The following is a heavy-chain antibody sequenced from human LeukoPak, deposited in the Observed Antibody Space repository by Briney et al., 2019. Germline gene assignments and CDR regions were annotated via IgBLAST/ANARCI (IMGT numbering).Heavy chain of an antibody. CDR3: ARQSILVPAATNWFDP. Sequence: PGGSLRLSCAASGFSFSTFWMSWARQSPGKGLEWVANINQDGSEIYYVDSVKGRFTISRDNAKSSLFLQISSLRAEDSAIYFCARQSILVPAATNWFDPWGQGTLVTVSS. J-gene: IGHJ5*02. D-gene: IGHD2-2*01. CDR2: INQDGSEI. V-gene: IGHV3-7*01. CDR1: GFSFSTFW.